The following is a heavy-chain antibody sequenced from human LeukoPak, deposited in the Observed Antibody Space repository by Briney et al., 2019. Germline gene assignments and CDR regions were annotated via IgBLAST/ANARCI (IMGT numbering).Heavy chain of an antibody. J-gene: IGHJ4*02. D-gene: IGHD4-11*01. Sequence: PGGSLRLSCAASGFTFDDYAMSWVRQAPGKGLEWVSGVSGSGGTTEYADSVKGRFTISRDNSKNTLYLQMDSLRAEDTAIYYCANRGNTVTTLDYWGQGTLVTVSS. CDR3: ANRGNTVTTLDY. CDR1: GFTFDDYA. V-gene: IGHV3-23*01. CDR2: VSGSGGTT.